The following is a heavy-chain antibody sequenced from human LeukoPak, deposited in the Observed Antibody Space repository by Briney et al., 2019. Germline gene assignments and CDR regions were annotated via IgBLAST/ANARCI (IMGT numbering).Heavy chain of an antibody. CDR2: IINDGSST. J-gene: IGHJ4*02. CDR1: GFNFKNYW. V-gene: IGHV3-74*01. Sequence: GGSLRLSCAASGFNFKNYWMHWVRQAPGKGLEWVSRIINDGSSTTYADSVKGRFTISRDNAKDTLYLQMNSLRVEDTAVYYCARFGSGWSLWGQGTLVTVSS. D-gene: IGHD6-19*01. CDR3: ARFGSGWSL.